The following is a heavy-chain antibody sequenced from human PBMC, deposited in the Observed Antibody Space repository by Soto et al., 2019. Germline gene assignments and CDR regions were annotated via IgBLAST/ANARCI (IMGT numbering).Heavy chain of an antibody. CDR3: ARRWGSGTEFKWCFDL. CDR1: GFSLRSSAVG. CDR2: IYWDDDK. J-gene: IGHJ2*01. V-gene: IGHV2-5*02. Sequence: QITLKESGPTLVKPTQTLTLTCTFSGFSLRSSAVGVGWIRQPPGKALEWLALIYWDDDKRYSPSLKSRLTSTKHTHQTQAVLTMTNLDPVDTATYYCARRWGSGTEFKWCFDLWGRGTLVTVSS. D-gene: IGHD6-19*01.